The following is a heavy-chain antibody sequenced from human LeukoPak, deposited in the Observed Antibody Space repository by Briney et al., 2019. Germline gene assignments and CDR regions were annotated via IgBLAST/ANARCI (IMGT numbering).Heavy chain of an antibody. CDR1: GFTFSSYG. Sequence: PGRSLRLSCAASGFTFSSYGMHWVRQAPGKGLEWVAVIWYDGSNKYYADSVKGRFTISRDNSKNTLYLQMNSLRAEDTAVYYCARDLRVGDYSDHWGQGTLVTVSS. CDR3: ARDLRVGDYSDH. V-gene: IGHV3-33*01. J-gene: IGHJ4*02. CDR2: IWYDGSNK. D-gene: IGHD4-17*01.